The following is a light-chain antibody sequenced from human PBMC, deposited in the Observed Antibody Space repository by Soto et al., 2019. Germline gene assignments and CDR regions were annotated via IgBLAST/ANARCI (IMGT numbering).Light chain of an antibody. CDR1: ERVSSTY. Sequence: EIVLTQSPGTLSLSPGERATLSCRANERVSSTYLAWYQQKPGQAPRLLISGASYRATGIPDRFSGSGSGPDFTLTISRLEPEDFAVYYCQQYESPPQYTFGQGTKLEL. CDR2: GAS. V-gene: IGKV3-20*01. CDR3: QQYESPPQYT. J-gene: IGKJ2*01.